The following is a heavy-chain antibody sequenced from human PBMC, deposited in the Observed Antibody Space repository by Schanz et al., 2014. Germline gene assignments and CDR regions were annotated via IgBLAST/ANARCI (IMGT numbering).Heavy chain of an antibody. D-gene: IGHD5-18*01. Sequence: QVQLVQSGAAVKQPGASVKVSCKASGYTFPSYGISWVRQAPGQGLEWMGWISPYNGNTNYAQKLQGRVTMTADTSTSTAYMDLRSLRSDDTAVYYCARGPSQGYSYGHNIGAYYYGMDVWGQGTTVTVSS. V-gene: IGHV1-18*01. J-gene: IGHJ6*02. CDR3: ARGPSQGYSYGHNIGAYYYGMDV. CDR2: ISPYNGNT. CDR1: GYTFPSYG.